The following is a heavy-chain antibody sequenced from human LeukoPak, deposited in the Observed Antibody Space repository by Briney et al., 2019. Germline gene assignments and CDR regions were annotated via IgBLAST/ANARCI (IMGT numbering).Heavy chain of an antibody. CDR2: INDDETVT. V-gene: IGHV3-74*01. CDR1: GFTFSAYW. J-gene: IGHJ4*02. D-gene: IGHD2-15*01. Sequence: GGSLRLSCAASGFTFSAYWMHWVRQAPGKGLVWVSRINDDETVTNYADSVKGRFTISRDNAKNTLYLQMNSLRAEDTAVYFCARDLGSGGSCYRNWGQGTLVTVSS. CDR3: ARDLGSGGSCYRN.